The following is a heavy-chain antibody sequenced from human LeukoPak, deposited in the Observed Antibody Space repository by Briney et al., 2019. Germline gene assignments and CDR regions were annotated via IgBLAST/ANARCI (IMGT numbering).Heavy chain of an antibody. J-gene: IGHJ6*02. V-gene: IGHV4-31*03. CDR2: IYYSGST. D-gene: IGHD6-13*01. CDR3: ARDDLGSWYDYYYGMDV. Sequence: KPSQTLSLTCTFSGGSISSGGYYWSWIRQPPGKGLEWIGYIYYSGSTYYNPSLKSRVTISVDTSKNQFSLKLSSVTAADTAVYYCARDDLGSWYDYYYGMDVWGQGTTVTVSS. CDR1: GGSISSGGYY.